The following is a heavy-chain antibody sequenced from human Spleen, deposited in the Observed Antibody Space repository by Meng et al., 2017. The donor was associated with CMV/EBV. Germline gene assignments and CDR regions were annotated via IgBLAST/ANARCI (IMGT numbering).Heavy chain of an antibody. CDR2: IYYSGST. Sequence: SETLSLTCTVSGGSISSGDYYWSWIRQPPGKGLEWIGYIYYSGSTYYNPSLKSRVTISVDTSKNQFSLKLSSVTAADTAVYYCARSPYCSSTSCYRFFGYRVWFDPWGQGTLVTVSS. J-gene: IGHJ5*02. V-gene: IGHV4-30-4*08. D-gene: IGHD2-2*02. CDR3: ARSPYCSSTSCYRFFGYRVWFDP. CDR1: GGSISSGDYY.